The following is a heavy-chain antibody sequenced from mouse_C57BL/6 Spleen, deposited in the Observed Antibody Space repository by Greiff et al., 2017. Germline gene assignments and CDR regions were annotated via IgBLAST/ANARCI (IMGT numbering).Heavy chain of an antibody. D-gene: IGHD2-12*01. CDR2: ISSGGSYT. V-gene: IGHV5-6*01. Sequence: EVQRVESGGDLVKPGGSLKLSCAASGFTFSSYGMSWVRQTPDKRLEWVATISSGGSYTYYPASVKGRFTISRDNAKNTLYLQMSSLKSEDTAMYYCARQRSNDDWAMDYWGQGTSVTVSA. CDR3: ARQRSNDDWAMDY. J-gene: IGHJ4*01. CDR1: GFTFSSYG.